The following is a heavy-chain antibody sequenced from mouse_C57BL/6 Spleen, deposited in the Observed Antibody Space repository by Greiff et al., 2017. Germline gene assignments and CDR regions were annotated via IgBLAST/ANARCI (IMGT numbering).Heavy chain of an antibody. V-gene: IGHV1-69*01. CDR1: GYTFTSYW. Sequence: QVQLQQPGAELVMPGASVKLSCKASGYTFTSYWMHWVKQRPGQGLEWIGEIDPSDSYTNYNQKFKGKSTLTVDKSSSTAYMQLSSLTSEDSAVYYCARSGYYDYDVGAMDYWGQGTSVTVSS. CDR2: IDPSDSYT. CDR3: ARSGYYDYDVGAMDY. J-gene: IGHJ4*01. D-gene: IGHD2-4*01.